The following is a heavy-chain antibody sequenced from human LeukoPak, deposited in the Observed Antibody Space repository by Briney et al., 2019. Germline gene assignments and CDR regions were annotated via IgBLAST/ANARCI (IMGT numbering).Heavy chain of an antibody. CDR1: GFTFSSYG. V-gene: IGHV3-33*01. J-gene: IGHJ4*02. CDR2: IWYDGSNK. CDR3: ARDRYNWNGDFDY. D-gene: IGHD1-20*01. Sequence: PGRSLRLSCAASGFTFSSYGMHWVRRAPGKGLEWVAVIWYDGSNKYYADSVKGRFTISRDNSKNTLYLQMNSLRAEDTAVYYCARDRYNWNGDFDYWGQGTLVTVSS.